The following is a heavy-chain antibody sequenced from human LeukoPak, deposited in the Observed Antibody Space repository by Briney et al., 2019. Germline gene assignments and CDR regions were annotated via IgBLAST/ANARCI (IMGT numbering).Heavy chain of an antibody. D-gene: IGHD6-19*01. J-gene: IGHJ4*02. CDR1: GYTFTSYY. CDR3: ASCYSSGCREIDY. V-gene: IGHV1-46*01. Sequence: GASVKVSCKASGYTFTSYYMHWVRQAPGQGLEWMGIINPSGGSTSYAQKFQGRVTMTRDTSTSTVYMELSSLRSEDTAVCYCASCYSSGCREIDYWGQGTLVTVSS. CDR2: INPSGGST.